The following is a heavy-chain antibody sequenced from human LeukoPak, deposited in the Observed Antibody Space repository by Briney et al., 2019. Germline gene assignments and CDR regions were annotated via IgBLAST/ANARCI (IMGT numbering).Heavy chain of an antibody. J-gene: IGHJ4*02. CDR2: ISAYNGNT. Sequence: GASVKVSCKASGYRFNNYGVSWVRQAPGQGLEWMGWISAYNGNTDYGQKFQGRVTMTTDTSTSTAYMELSSLRSEDTAVYYCAAGHYGGKSTFDYWGQGTLVTVSS. CDR1: GYRFNNYG. CDR3: AAGHYGGKSTFDY. D-gene: IGHD4-23*01. V-gene: IGHV1-18*01.